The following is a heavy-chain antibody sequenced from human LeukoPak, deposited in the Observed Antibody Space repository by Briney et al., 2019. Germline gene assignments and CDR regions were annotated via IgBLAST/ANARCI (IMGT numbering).Heavy chain of an antibody. D-gene: IGHD3-22*01. J-gene: IGHJ5*02. CDR1: GYSFTTYW. CDR2: IYPGDSDT. V-gene: IGHV5-51*01. CDR3: ASYDSTAYYAS. Sequence: GESVKISCKGSGYSFTTYWIGWVRQMPGKGLEWMGIIYPGDSDTKYSPSFQGHVTISADKSISTAYLQWSSLKASDTAMYYCASYDSTAYYASWGQGTLVTVSS.